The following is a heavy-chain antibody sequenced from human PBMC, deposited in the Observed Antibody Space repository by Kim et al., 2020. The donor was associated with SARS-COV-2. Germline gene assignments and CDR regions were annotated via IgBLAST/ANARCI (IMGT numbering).Heavy chain of an antibody. Sequence: NTNYAQKLQGRVTMTTVTSTSTAYMELRSLRSDDTAVYYCARRDRISMDVWGQGTTVTVSS. J-gene: IGHJ6*02. CDR2: NT. D-gene: IGHD2-21*01. V-gene: IGHV1-18*01. CDR3: ARRDRISMDV.